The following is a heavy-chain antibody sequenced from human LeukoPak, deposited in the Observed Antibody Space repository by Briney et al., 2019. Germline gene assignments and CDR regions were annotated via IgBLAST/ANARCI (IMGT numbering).Heavy chain of an antibody. J-gene: IGHJ6*04. V-gene: IGHV3-7*03. Sequence: PGGSLRLSCAVSGFPFSNSWMYWVRQAPGKGLEGVANINKDGGGISYVDSEKGRFIISRDNARNSLYLQMNSLRVEDTAVYFCAGGNSMDVWGKGTAVTVSS. CDR2: INKDGGGI. CDR3: AGGNSMDV. D-gene: IGHD1/OR15-1a*01. CDR1: GFPFSNSW.